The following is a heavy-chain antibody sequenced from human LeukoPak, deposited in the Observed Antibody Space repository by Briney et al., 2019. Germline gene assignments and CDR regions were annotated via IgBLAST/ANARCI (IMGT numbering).Heavy chain of an antibody. J-gene: IGHJ6*02. D-gene: IGHD4/OR15-4a*01. CDR2: IGAGEDT. CDR1: GFTFSSYD. V-gene: IGHV3-13*04. CDR3: VREIQVAVYGGHYYYGLDV. Sequence: GGSLRLSCAASGFTFSSYDMHWVRQATGKGLEWVSAIGAGEDTYYADSVKGRFTISRENAKNSLCLQMNSLRAGDTAVYYCVREIQVAVYGGHYYYGLDVWGQGTTVTVSS.